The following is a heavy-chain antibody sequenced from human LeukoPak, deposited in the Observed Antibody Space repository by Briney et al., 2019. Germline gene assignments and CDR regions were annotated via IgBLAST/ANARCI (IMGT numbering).Heavy chain of an antibody. CDR3: ARALPHRRLMDTTMEQHWFDP. CDR1: GYIFTSYF. V-gene: IGHV1-46*01. CDR2: SNPSGGST. D-gene: IGHD5-18*01. J-gene: IGHJ5*02. Sequence: ASVKVSCKASGYIFTSYFMHWVRQAPGQGLEWRGLSNPSGGSTRYAQKFQGRVTMTRDMSTSTVYMELSSLRSEDTAVYYCARALPHRRLMDTTMEQHWFDPWGQGTLVTVSS.